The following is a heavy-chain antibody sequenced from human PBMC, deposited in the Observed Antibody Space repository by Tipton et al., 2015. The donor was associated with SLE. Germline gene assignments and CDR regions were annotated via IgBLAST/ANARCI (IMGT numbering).Heavy chain of an antibody. CDR2: FSYSGST. Sequence: LRLSCVASGFTFSDYYMSWIRQAPGKGLEWIGSFSYSGSTYYNPSLKSRVTISVDTSKNQFSLKLSSVTAADTAVYYCARRGHYGDYFDYWGQGTLVTVSS. D-gene: IGHD4-17*01. J-gene: IGHJ4*02. CDR1: GFTFSDYY. CDR3: ARRGHYGDYFDY. V-gene: IGHV4-59*05.